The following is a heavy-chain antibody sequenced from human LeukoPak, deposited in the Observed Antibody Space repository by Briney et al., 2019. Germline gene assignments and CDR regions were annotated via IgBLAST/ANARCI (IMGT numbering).Heavy chain of an antibody. CDR2: ITAPGDAT. Sequence: PGGSLRLSCATSGFNFNSNAMVWVRQAPGKGLECVSDITAPGDATYYADSVKGRFSISRDNSKNTLYLLLNSLRVEDTALYYCAKAFGTNGYFQLPIDFWGQGTLVTVSS. CDR1: GFNFNSNA. V-gene: IGHV3-23*01. D-gene: IGHD2-8*01. CDR3: AKAFGTNGYFQLPIDF. J-gene: IGHJ4*02.